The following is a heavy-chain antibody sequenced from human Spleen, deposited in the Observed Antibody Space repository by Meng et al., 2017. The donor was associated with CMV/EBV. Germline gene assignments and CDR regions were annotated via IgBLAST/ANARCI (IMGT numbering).Heavy chain of an antibody. Sequence: NYMSWVRQAPGKGLEWVSVICTGGSTYHADSVKGRFTISRDNSKNTLDLHMNSLRAEDTAVYYCARIPRGYYGSGNYYIVDRYFDLWGRGTLVTVSS. V-gene: IGHV3-53*01. CDR1: NY. J-gene: IGHJ2*01. CDR3: ARIPRGYYGSGNYYIVDRYFDL. D-gene: IGHD3-10*01. CDR2: ICTGGST.